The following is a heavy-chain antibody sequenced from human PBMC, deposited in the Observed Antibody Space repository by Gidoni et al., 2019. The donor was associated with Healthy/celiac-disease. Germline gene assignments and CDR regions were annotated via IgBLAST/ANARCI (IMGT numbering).Heavy chain of an antibody. Sequence: EVQLVESGGGLVKPGGSLRLSCAASGFTFSSYWMHWVRQAPGKGLVWVSRINSDGSSTSYADSVKGRFTISRDNAKNTLYLQMNSLRAEDTAVYYCARSQVAIAVAGTDLDFDYWGQGTLVTVSS. V-gene: IGHV3-74*01. CDR1: GFTFSSYW. D-gene: IGHD6-19*01. J-gene: IGHJ4*02. CDR2: INSDGSST. CDR3: ARSQVAIAVAGTDLDFDY.